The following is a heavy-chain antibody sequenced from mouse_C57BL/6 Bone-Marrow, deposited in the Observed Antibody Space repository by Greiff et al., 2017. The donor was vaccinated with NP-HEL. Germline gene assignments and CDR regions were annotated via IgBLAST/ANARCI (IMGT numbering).Heavy chain of an antibody. CDR1: GYTFTDYY. CDR3: ARPYYYGSSFLYYYAMDY. CDR2: IYPGSGNT. J-gene: IGHJ4*01. D-gene: IGHD1-1*01. V-gene: IGHV1-76*01. Sequence: QVQLKQSGAELVRPGASVKLSCKASGYTFTDYYINWVKQRPGQGLEWIARIYPGSGNTYYNEKFKGKATLTAEKSSSTAYMQLSSLTSEDSAVYFCARPYYYGSSFLYYYAMDYWGQGASVTVSS.